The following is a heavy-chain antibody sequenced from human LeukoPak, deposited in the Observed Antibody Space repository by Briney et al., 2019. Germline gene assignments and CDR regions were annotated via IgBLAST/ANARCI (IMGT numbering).Heavy chain of an antibody. D-gene: IGHD3-22*01. V-gene: IGHV3-33*08. J-gene: IGHJ4*02. CDR1: GFTFNSYT. CDR3: ARDRGYYDSSGHYTFDY. Sequence: PGGSLRLSCTASGFTFNSYTMNWVRQAPGKGLEWVAVIWYDGSNKYYADSVKGRFTISRDNSKNTLYLQMNSLRAEDTAVYYCARDRGYYDSSGHYTFDYWGQGTLVTVSS. CDR2: IWYDGSNK.